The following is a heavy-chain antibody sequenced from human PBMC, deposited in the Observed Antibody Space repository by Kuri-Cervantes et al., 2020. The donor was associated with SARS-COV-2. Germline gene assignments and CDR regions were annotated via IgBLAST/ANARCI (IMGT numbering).Heavy chain of an antibody. V-gene: IGHV3-15*01. Sequence: GESLKISCAASGFSFSDHYMDWVRQAPGKGLEWVGRLKSRSDGGARDYAEPVKGRFVISRDDATSTMYLQVNSLIIEDTGIYYCTTDRGIASRPLFDYWGQGTLVTVSS. CDR3: TTDRGIASRPLFDY. CDR2: LKSRSDGGAR. D-gene: IGHD6-13*01. CDR1: GFSFSDHY. J-gene: IGHJ4*02.